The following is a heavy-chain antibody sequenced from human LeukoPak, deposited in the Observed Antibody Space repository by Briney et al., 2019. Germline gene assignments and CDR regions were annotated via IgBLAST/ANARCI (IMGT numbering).Heavy chain of an antibody. J-gene: IGHJ4*02. V-gene: IGHV4-39*01. CDR1: GGSISSSSYY. CDR3: ARRANWGSSYYFDY. Sequence: PSETLSLTCTVSGGSISSSSYYWGWIRQPPGTGLEWIGSIYYSGSTYYNPSLKSRVTISVDTSKNQFSLKLSSVTAADTAVYYCARRANWGSSYYFDYWGQGTLVTVSS. CDR2: IYYSGST. D-gene: IGHD7-27*01.